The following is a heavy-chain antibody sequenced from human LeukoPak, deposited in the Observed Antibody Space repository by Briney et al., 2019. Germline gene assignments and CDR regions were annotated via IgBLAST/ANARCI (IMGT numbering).Heavy chain of an antibody. Sequence: SETLSLTCTVSGGSISSYYWSWIRQPSGKGLEWIGYIDYSGSTNSNPSLKSRVTISVDTSKNQFSLKLSSVTAADTAVYYCARGRVPGDFWGQGTLVTVSS. CDR1: GGSISSYY. CDR2: IDYSGST. J-gene: IGHJ4*02. D-gene: IGHD7-27*01. CDR3: ARGRVPGDF. V-gene: IGHV4-59*01.